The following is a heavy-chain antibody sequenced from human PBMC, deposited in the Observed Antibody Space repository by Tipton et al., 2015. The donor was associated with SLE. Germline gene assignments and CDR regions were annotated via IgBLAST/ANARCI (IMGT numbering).Heavy chain of an antibody. CDR2: IHSSGST. V-gene: IGHV4-31*03. Sequence: TLSLTCTVSGVSVSSGGYYWNLIRQHPGKGLGWIGFIHSSGSTYYTPSLQSRFTISVDTSKNQFSLKVTSVTATDTAVYYCARDWVVGATLDRFDPWGQGTLVTVSS. J-gene: IGHJ5*02. CDR3: ARDWVVGATLDRFDP. D-gene: IGHD1-26*01. CDR1: GVSVSSGGYY.